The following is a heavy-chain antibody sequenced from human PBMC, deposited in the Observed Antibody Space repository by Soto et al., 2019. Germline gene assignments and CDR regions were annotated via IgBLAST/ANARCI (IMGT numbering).Heavy chain of an antibody. J-gene: IGHJ4*02. Sequence: GGSLRLSCAASGFTFSSYGTHWVRQAPGKGLEWVAVISYDGSNKYYADSVKGRFTISRDNSKNTLYLQMNSLRAEDTAVYYCAKESTGADYGDFLTFDYWGQGTLVTVSS. CDR2: ISYDGSNK. V-gene: IGHV3-30*18. D-gene: IGHD4-17*01. CDR3: AKESTGADYGDFLTFDY. CDR1: GFTFSSYG.